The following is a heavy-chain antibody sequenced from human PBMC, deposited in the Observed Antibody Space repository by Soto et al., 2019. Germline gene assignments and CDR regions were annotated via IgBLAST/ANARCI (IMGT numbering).Heavy chain of an antibody. CDR3: AKDGGRGYDWFDS. J-gene: IGHJ5*01. V-gene: IGHV3-23*01. CDR1: GFTFSSYA. Sequence: EVQLLESGGGLVQPGGSLRLSCAASGFTFSSYAMSWVRQAPGKGLEWVSAISGSGGSTFYADSVKGRFTISRDTSKNTLFLQVNSLIAGDTAGFYCAKDGGRGYDWFDSWGQGSLVTVSS. CDR2: ISGSGGST. D-gene: IGHD6-13*01.